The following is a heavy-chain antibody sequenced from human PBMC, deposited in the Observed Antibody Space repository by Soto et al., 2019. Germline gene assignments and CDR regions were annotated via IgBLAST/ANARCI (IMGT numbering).Heavy chain of an antibody. CDR3: ARLDYDILTGYYTAFDY. CDR1: GYSFTSYW. V-gene: IGHV5-51*01. D-gene: IGHD3-9*01. J-gene: IGHJ4*02. Sequence: LGESLKISCKGSGYSFTSYWIGWVRQMPGKGLEWMGIIYPGDSDTRYSPSFQGQVTISADKSISTAYLQWSSLKASDTAMYYCARLDYDILTGYYTAFDYWGQGTLVTVSS. CDR2: IYPGDSDT.